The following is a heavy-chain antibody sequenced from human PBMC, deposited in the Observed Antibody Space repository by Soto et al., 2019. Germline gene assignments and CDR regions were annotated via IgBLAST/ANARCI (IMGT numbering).Heavy chain of an antibody. D-gene: IGHD3-9*01. CDR1: GGSFSGYY. CDR3: ARGRKVLRYFVLNFDY. V-gene: IGHV4-34*01. Sequence: PSETLSLTCAVYGGSFSGYYWSWIRQPPGKGLEWIGEINHSGSTNYNPSLKSRVTISVDTSKNQFSLKLSSVTAADTAVYYCARGRKVLRYFVLNFDYWGQGTLVTVSS. J-gene: IGHJ4*02. CDR2: INHSGST.